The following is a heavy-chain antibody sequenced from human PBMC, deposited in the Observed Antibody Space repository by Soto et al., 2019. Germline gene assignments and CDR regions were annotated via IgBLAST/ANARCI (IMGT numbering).Heavy chain of an antibody. J-gene: IGHJ1*01. V-gene: IGHV1-69*13. D-gene: IGHD3-22*01. CDR3: ARGKDWSDSSGYWVGVN. Sequence: SVKVSCKASGGTFSSYAISWVRQAPGQGLEWMGGIIPIFGTANYAQKFQGRVTITADETTSTAYKEMSSLRTEDTAVYYCARGKDWSDSSGYWVGVNWGRG. CDR2: IIPIFGTA. CDR1: GGTFSSYA.